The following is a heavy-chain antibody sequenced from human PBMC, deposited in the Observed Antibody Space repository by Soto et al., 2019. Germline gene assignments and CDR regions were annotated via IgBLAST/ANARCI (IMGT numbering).Heavy chain of an antibody. D-gene: IGHD2-2*01. CDR1: GFTFSSYS. CDR2: ISSSSSYI. V-gene: IGHV3-21*01. CDR3: ASRYCSSTSCYEWYFQH. Sequence: PGGSLRLSCAASGFTFSSYSMNWVRQAPGKGLEWVSSISSSSSYIYYADSVKGRFTISRDNAKNSLYLQMNSLRAEDTAVYYCASRYCSSTSCYEWYFQHWGQGTLVTVSS. J-gene: IGHJ1*01.